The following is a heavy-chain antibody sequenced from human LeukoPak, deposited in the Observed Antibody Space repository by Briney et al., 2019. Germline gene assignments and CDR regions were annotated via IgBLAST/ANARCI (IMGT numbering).Heavy chain of an antibody. CDR1: GYMFINDY. J-gene: IGHJ4*02. V-gene: IGHV1-2*02. D-gene: IGHD1-26*01. Sequence: ASVKVSCKASGYMFINDYIHWVRQAPGQGLEWMGWINPNSGATIFGQNFQDRMTMTRDTSINTAYMELSRLKSNDTALYYCARATIVGAIPGYWGQGTLVTVSS. CDR2: INPNSGAT. CDR3: ARATIVGAIPGY.